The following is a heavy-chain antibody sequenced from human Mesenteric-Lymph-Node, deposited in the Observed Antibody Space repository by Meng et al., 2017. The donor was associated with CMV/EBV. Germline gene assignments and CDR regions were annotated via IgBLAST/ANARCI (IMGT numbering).Heavy chain of an antibody. J-gene: IGHJ3*02. CDR2: IWYDGSNK. CDR1: FSNYG. V-gene: IGHV3-33*01. D-gene: IGHD2-15*01. CDR3: ARATYCSGGTCYIHDAFDI. Sequence: FSNYGMHWVRQAPGKGLEWVAVIWYDGSNKYYADSVKGRFTISRDNSKNTLYLQMNSLRAEDTAVYYCARATYCSGGTCYIHDAFDIWGQGTMVTVSS.